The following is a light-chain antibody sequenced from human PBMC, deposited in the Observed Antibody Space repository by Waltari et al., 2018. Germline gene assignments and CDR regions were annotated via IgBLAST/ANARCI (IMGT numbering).Light chain of an antibody. CDR3: ASYASTRKV. CDR2: GVD. Sequence: QSALTQPPSASGSPGQSVTLSCTGSSRPVGGYHYVSWYQQHPGKAPKLMIYGVDKRHSGVPDRFSGSKSGNTASLTVSGLQAEDEADYFCASYASTRKVFGGGTKLTVL. J-gene: IGLJ3*02. V-gene: IGLV2-8*01. CDR1: SRPVGGYHY.